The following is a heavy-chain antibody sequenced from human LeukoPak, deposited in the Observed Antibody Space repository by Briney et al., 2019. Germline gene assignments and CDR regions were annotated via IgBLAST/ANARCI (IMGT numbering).Heavy chain of an antibody. CDR2: ISDNGGRT. Sequence: QAGGTLRLSCAASGFTFSSYGMTWVRQAPGKGLEWVSAISDNGGRTFYADSVKGRFTISRDNSRNTLFLQMNSLRADDTAVYYCARDLCRGCHIAAAGPWGSFDYWGQGTLVTVSS. CDR3: ARDLCRGCHIAAAGPWGSFDY. D-gene: IGHD6-13*01. V-gene: IGHV3-23*01. CDR1: GFTFSSYG. J-gene: IGHJ4*02.